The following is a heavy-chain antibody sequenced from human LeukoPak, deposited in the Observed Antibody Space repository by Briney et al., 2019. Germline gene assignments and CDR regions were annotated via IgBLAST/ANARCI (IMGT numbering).Heavy chain of an antibody. CDR1: GFTFSSYW. V-gene: IGHV3-74*01. CDR2: INSDGSST. Sequence: PGGSLRLSCAASGFTFSSYWMHWVRQAPGKRLVWVSRINSDGSSTSYADSVKGRFTISRDNAKNTLYLQMNSLRAEDTAVYYCAREEKRGYSYGFDYWGQGTLVTVSS. J-gene: IGHJ4*02. D-gene: IGHD5-18*01. CDR3: AREEKRGYSYGFDY.